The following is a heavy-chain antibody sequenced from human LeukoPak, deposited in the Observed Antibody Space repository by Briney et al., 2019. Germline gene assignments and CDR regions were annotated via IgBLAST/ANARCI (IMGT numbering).Heavy chain of an antibody. CDR3: HPGDSSSWIPPFDY. CDR2: ISYDGSNK. Sequence: GRSLRLSCAASGFTFGSYGMHWVRQAPGKGLEWVAVISYDGSNKYYADSVKGRFTISRDNSKNTLYLQMNSLRAEDTVVYYCHPGDSSSWIPPFDYWGQGTLVTVSS. J-gene: IGHJ4*02. V-gene: IGHV3-30*03. CDR1: GFTFGSYG. D-gene: IGHD6-13*01.